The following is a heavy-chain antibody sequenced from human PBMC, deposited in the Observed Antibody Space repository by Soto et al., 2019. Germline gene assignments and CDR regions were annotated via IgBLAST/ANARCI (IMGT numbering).Heavy chain of an antibody. CDR3: AKGACSSTSCYRIDY. CDR1: GFTFRSYG. CDR2: ISHDGSNK. Sequence: GGSLRLSCAASGFTFRSYGMHWVRQAPGKGLEWVAVISHDGSNKYYADSVKGRFTISRDNSKNTLYLQMNSLRAEDTAVYYCAKGACSSTSCYRIDYWGQGTLVTVSS. J-gene: IGHJ4*02. D-gene: IGHD2-2*01. V-gene: IGHV3-30*18.